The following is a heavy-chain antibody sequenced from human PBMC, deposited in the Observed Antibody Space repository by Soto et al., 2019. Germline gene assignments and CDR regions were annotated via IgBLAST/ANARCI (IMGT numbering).Heavy chain of an antibody. CDR3: ARHHDS. J-gene: IGHJ4*02. CDR1: GGSITSSSYY. Sequence: SETLSLTCTVSGGSITSSSYYWGWIRQPPGKGLEWIGYIYYSGSTYYNPSLKSRVTISVDTSKNQLSLKLSSVTAADTAVCYCARHHDSWGQGTLVTVSS. V-gene: IGHV4-39*01. CDR2: IYYSGST.